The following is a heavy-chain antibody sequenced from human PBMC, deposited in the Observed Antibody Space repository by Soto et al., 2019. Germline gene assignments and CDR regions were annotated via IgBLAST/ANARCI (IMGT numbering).Heavy chain of an antibody. V-gene: IGHV5-51*01. CDR3: ARGGVSTSTFEY. Sequence: PGESLKISCKGSGYNFAGYWIAWVRQMPGKGLELMGIIYPSDSDTRDRPPFQGQVTISAYKSISSAYLQWSSLSASDTAMYYGARGGVSTSTFEYWGHGTPVIVSS. J-gene: IGHJ4*01. CDR2: IYPSDSDT. D-gene: IGHD3-3*01. CDR1: GYNFAGYW.